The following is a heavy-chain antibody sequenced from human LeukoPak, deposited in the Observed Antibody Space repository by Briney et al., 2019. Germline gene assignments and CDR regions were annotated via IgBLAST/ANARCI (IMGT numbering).Heavy chain of an antibody. CDR1: GYTFTGYY. CDR3: ARVGYECMPLGWFDP. Sequence: GASVKVSCKASGYTFTGYYMHWVRQAPGQGLEWMGWINPNSGGTNYAQKFQGRVTMTRDTSISTAYMELSRLRSDDTAVYYCARVGYECMPLGWFDPWGQGTLVTASS. CDR2: INPNSGGT. J-gene: IGHJ5*02. D-gene: IGHD2-8*01. V-gene: IGHV1-2*02.